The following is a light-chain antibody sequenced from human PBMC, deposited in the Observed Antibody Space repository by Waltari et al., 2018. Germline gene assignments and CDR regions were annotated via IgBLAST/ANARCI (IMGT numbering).Light chain of an antibody. CDR1: QSVGSN. V-gene: IGKV3-15*01. Sequence: EIVVTQSPATLSVSPGERAPLSCRAGQSVGSNLAWYQQKPGQAPRLLIYGASTRASGVPDRFSGSGSGTDFTLTISNLQSEDFAVYYCQQYNEWPPWMFGQGTQVEI. J-gene: IGKJ1*01. CDR3: QQYNEWPPWM. CDR2: GAS.